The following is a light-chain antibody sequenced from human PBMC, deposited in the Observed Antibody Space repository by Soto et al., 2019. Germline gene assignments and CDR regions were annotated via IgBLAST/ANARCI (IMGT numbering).Light chain of an antibody. V-gene: IGKV3-20*01. CDR3: QQYDSSPLT. J-gene: IGKJ4*01. CDR2: GAA. Sequence: EIVLTQSPGTLSLSPGERATLSCRASQSVSSSYLAWYQQTPGQAPRLLSYGAASRATGIPHRCSGSGSGTKVSLTISSLQPADFAVYYCQQYDSSPLTFGGGTKVDIK. CDR1: QSVSSSY.